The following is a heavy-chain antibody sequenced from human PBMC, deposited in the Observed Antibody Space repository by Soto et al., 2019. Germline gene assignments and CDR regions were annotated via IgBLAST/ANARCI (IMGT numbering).Heavy chain of an antibody. CDR3: TRQHLDVPVASAIDY. J-gene: IGHJ4*02. CDR1: GGSMNHGD. CDR2: IPSKTNTYAT. V-gene: IGHV3-73*01. Sequence: VQLQESGPGLVKPSQTLSLTCNVSGGSMNHGDYYWSWVRQTSGKGLEWVGRIPSKTNTYATAYAASVKGRFTISRDDSKNTAYLQMNSLKTEDTAVYYCTRQHLDVPVASAIDYWGQGTLVTVSS. D-gene: IGHD6-19*01.